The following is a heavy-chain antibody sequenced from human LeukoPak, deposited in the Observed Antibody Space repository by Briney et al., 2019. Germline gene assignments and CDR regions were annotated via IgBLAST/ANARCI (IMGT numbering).Heavy chain of an antibody. D-gene: IGHD3-22*01. CDR1: GDSISRSDSY. CDR3: ARRRYYDGSGYLE. CDR2: LYYSGRT. J-gene: IGHJ1*01. V-gene: IGHV4-39*01. Sequence: PSETLSLTCSVSGDSISRSDSYWGWIRQPPGKGLEWIGTLYYSGRTYYSPSLKSRVTMSVDTSNNQFSLNLRSVTAADTAVYYCARRRYYDGSGYLEWGQGTLLSVSS.